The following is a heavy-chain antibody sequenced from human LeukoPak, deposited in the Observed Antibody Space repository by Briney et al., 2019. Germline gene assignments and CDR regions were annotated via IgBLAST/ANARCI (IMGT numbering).Heavy chain of an antibody. CDR1: GYTFTSYA. CDR3: ARSGTVTNAFDI. J-gene: IGHJ3*02. V-gene: IGHV1-3*01. CDR2: INAGNGNT. Sequence: ASVEVSCKASGYTFTSYAMHWVRQAPGQRLEWMGWINAGNGNTKYSQKFQGRVTITRDTSASTAYMELSSLRSEDTAVYYCARSGTVTNAFDIWGQGTMVTVSS. D-gene: IGHD4-17*01.